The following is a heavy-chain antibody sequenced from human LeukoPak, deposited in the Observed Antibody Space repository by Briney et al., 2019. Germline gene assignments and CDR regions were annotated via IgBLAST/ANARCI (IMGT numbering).Heavy chain of an antibody. Sequence: GGSLRLSCAASGFTFSSYEMNWVRQAPGKGLEWISYISSSGGTIYYADSVKGRFTISRDNAKNSLYLQMNSLRAEDTAVYYCARELALYFDYWGQGTLVTVSS. CDR3: ARELALYFDY. CDR1: GFTFSSYE. V-gene: IGHV3-48*03. J-gene: IGHJ4*02. D-gene: IGHD1-1*01. CDR2: ISSSGGTI.